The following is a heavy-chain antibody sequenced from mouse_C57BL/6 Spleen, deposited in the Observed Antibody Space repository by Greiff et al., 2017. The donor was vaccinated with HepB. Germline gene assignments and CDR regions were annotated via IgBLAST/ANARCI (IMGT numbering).Heavy chain of an antibody. CDR1: GYTFTSYW. D-gene: IGHD2-5*01. CDR2: INPSNGGT. CDR3: ARWGKSNPSWFAY. Sequence: QVQLQQPGAELVKPGASVKMSCKASGYTFTSYWITWVKQRPGQGLEWIGNINPSNGGTNYNEKFKSKATLTVDKSSSTAYMQLSSLTSEDSAVYYCARWGKSNPSWFAYWGQGTLVTVSA. V-gene: IGHV1-53*01. J-gene: IGHJ3*01.